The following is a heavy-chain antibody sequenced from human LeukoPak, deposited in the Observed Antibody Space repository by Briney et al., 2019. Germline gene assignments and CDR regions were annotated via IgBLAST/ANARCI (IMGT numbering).Heavy chain of an antibody. J-gene: IGHJ6*03. V-gene: IGHV1-69*05. Sequence: SVKVSCKASGGTFSSYAISWVRQAPGQGLEWMGGIIPIFGTPNYAQKFQGRVTITTDESTSTAYMEPSSLRSEDTAVYYCARGGDCSSTSCYPNYYYYYMDVWGKGTTVTVSS. CDR2: IIPIFGTP. D-gene: IGHD2-2*01. CDR3: ARGGDCSSTSCYPNYYYYYMDV. CDR1: GGTFSSYA.